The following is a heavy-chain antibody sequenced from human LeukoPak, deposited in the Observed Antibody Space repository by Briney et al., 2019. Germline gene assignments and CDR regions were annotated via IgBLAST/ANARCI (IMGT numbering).Heavy chain of an antibody. J-gene: IGHJ4*02. V-gene: IGHV6-1*01. CDR1: GDIFSSNSAP. CDR2: TYYRSKLYN. Sequence: SQTLSLPCALSGDIFSSNSAPWHWIRQSPSRGLEWLVRTYYRSKLYNDYAVSVKSRITINPDTSKNQFSLQLNSVTPEDTAVYYCARVSASYPPDCWGQGTLVTVSS. D-gene: IGHD3-10*01. CDR3: ARVSASYPPDC.